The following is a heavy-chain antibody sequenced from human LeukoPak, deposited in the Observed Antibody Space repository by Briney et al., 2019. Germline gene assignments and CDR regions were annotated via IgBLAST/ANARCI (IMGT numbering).Heavy chain of an antibody. CDR3: ARGSGSSWYPPLFDY. D-gene: IGHD6-13*01. CDR1: GGSISSSSYY. CDR2: IYYSGST. Sequence: PSETLSLTCTVSGGSISSSSYYWGWIRQPPGKGLEWIGYIYYSGSTNYNPSLKSRVTISVDTSKNQFSLKLSSVTAADTAVYYCARGSGSSWYPPLFDYWGQGTLVTVSS. J-gene: IGHJ4*02. V-gene: IGHV4-61*05.